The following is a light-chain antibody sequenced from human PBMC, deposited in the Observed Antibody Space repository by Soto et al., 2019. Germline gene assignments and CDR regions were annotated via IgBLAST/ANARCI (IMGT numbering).Light chain of an antibody. CDR2: GAS. J-gene: IGKJ4*01. CDR1: QSVSSH. V-gene: IGKV3-11*01. CDR3: QQRSNWPPVLT. Sequence: EIVLTQSPASLSLSPGERATLSCRASQSVSSHLAWFQQRPGQAPRLLIYGASNRATGISARFGGSGSGTNFTLTISSLEPEDFAVYYCQQRSNWPPVLTFGGGTKVEIK.